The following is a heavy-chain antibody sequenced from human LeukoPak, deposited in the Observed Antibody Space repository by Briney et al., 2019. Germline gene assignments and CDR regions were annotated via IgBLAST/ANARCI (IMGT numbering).Heavy chain of an antibody. CDR3: ARGVYSGSWYWPYQDRYNWFDP. V-gene: IGHV1-8*03. CDR2: MNPNSGNT. J-gene: IGHJ5*02. D-gene: IGHD6-13*01. CDR1: GYTFTSYD. Sequence: ASVKVSCTASGYTFTSYDINWVRQATGQGLEWMGWMNPNSGNTGYAQKFQGRVTITRNNSISTAYMELNSLRSEDTAVYYCARGVYSGSWYWPYQDRYNWFDPWGQGTLVTASS.